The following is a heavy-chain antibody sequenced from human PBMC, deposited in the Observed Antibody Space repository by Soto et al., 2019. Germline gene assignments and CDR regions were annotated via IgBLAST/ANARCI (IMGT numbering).Heavy chain of an antibody. CDR2: INAYNGNT. CDR1: GYSFTRYG. J-gene: IGHJ6*02. CDR3: AMVDVYVTPSPQDV. V-gene: IGHV1-18*01. Sequence: QVQLVQSGAEVKNPGASVKVSCKASGYSFTRYGISWARQAPGQGLEWMGWINAYNGNTNYAQNLHGRLTLTTDTSTTTAYMELRSLRSNDTAIYYCAMVDVYVTPSPQDVWGQGTTVTVSS. D-gene: IGHD3-16*01.